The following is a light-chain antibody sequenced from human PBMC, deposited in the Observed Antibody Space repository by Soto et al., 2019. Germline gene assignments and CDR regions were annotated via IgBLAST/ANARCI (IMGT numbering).Light chain of an antibody. CDR2: GVT. J-gene: IGLJ3*02. CDR3: SSYVGSSSFVV. CDR1: SSDVGGYNS. V-gene: IGLV2-8*01. Sequence: QSALTQPPSASGSPGQSVTISCTGTSSDVGGYNSDSWYQHHPGKAPQLMIYGVTKRPSGVPDRFSGSKSGNTASLTVSGLQADDEADDYCSSYVGSSSFVVFGGGTKLTVL.